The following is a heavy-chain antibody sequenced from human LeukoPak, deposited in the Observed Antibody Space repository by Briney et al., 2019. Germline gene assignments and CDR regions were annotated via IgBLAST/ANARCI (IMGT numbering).Heavy chain of an antibody. CDR3: GRLGEGGGSYYIDY. V-gene: IGHV3-21*01. J-gene: IGHJ4*02. Sequence: GGSLRLSCAASGFTFSSYSMNWVRQAPGKGLEWVSSISSSSSYIYYADSVKGRFTISRDNAKNSLYLQMNSLRAEDTAVYYCGRLGEGGGSYYIDYGGRGTLVPVS. CDR1: GFTFSSYS. CDR2: ISSSSSYI. D-gene: IGHD3-16*01.